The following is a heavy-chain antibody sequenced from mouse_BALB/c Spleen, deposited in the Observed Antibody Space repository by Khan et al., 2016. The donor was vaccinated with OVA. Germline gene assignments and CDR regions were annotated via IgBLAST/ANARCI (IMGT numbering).Heavy chain of an antibody. Sequence: EVQLQESGPGLVKPSQSLSLTCTVTGYSITSNYAWNWIRPLPGNKLEWMGYISYSGSTSYNPSLKSRISITREPSKNQFFLQLHSVTTEDAATDYCARGNYYWYAMDDWGQGTSVTVSS. CDR2: ISYSGST. V-gene: IGHV3-2*02. D-gene: IGHD1-1*01. CDR3: ARGNYYWYAMDD. J-gene: IGHJ4*01. CDR1: GYSITSNYA.